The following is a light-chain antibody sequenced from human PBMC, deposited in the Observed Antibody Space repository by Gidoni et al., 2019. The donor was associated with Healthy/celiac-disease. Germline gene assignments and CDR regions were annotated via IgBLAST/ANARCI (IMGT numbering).Light chain of an antibody. Sequence: DIVLTQSPATLSVSQGERSTLPCRARPRGSSNLAWYQQKPGQAPRPLNYGASTRATGIPARFSGSGSGTEFTLTISSMQSEDFAVYYCQQYNNWPPLTFXGXTKVEIK. CDR2: GAS. V-gene: IGKV3-15*01. CDR1: PRGSSN. CDR3: QQYNNWPPLT. J-gene: IGKJ4*01.